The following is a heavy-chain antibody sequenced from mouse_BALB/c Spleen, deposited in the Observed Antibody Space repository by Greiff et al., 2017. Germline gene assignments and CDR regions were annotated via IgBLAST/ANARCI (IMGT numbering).Heavy chain of an antibody. CDR1: GFSLTGYG. Sequence: QVQLKESGPGLVAPSQSLSITCTVSGFSLTGYGVNWVRQPPGKGLEWLGMIWGDGSTDYNSALKSRLSISKDNSKSQVFLKMNSLQTDDTARYYCARRNYYGSIFDYWGQGTTLTVSS. V-gene: IGHV2-6-7*01. CDR2: IWGDGST. D-gene: IGHD1-1*01. CDR3: ARRNYYGSIFDY. J-gene: IGHJ2*01.